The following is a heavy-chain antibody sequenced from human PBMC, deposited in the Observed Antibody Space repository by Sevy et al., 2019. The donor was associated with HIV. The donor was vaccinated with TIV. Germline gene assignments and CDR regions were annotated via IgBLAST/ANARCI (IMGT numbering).Heavy chain of an antibody. V-gene: IGHV3-30*01. CDR1: GFSFSNYD. CDR2: TSHDEGYK. J-gene: IGHJ4*02. Sequence: GGSLRLSCLAYGFSFSNYDMDWVRQAPGKGLDWVAGTSHDEGYKNYAESVKVRFTISRDNFKNTLFLQMDSLRPEDTAVYFCARLVSCGGDCYYLDSWGQGALVTVSS. CDR3: ARLVSCGGDCYYLDS. D-gene: IGHD2-21*01.